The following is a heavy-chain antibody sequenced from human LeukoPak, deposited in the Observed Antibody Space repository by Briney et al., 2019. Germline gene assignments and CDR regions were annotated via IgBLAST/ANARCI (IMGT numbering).Heavy chain of an antibody. J-gene: IGHJ4*02. CDR2: MNPNSGST. D-gene: IGHD6-13*01. V-gene: IGHV1-8*01. Sequence: ASVKVSCKASGYTFTSYDINWVRQAPGQGLEWMGWMNPNSGSTGYAQKFQGRVTMTRNTSISTAYMELSSLRSEDTAVYYCARGVEAAAREFDYWGQGTLVTVSS. CDR3: ARGVEAAAREFDY. CDR1: GYTFTSYD.